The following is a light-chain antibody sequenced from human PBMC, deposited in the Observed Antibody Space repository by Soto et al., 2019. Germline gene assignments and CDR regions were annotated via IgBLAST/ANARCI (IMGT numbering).Light chain of an antibody. CDR1: QSLLHSNGYNY. CDR3: MQALQTPWT. Sequence: DIVMTQSPLSLPVTPGEPASISCRSSQSLLHSNGYNYLDWYLQKPGQSPQLLIYLGSSRASGVPDRFSGSGSGTDFTLKISRVKAEDVGVYYCMQALQTPWTFGQGTKLEIK. V-gene: IGKV2-28*01. J-gene: IGKJ2*02. CDR2: LGS.